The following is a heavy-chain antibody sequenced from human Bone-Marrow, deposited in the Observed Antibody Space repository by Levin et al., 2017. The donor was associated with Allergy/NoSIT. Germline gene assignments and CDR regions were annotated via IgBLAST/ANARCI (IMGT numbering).Heavy chain of an antibody. CDR3: VKEYQAGVAGHYFDY. CDR1: GFIFDKYV. Sequence: PGGSLRLSCAASGFIFDKYVMHWVRQAPGKGLEWVSFITWDGTSTYYAGSVKGRFTISRDNSKNSLYLQLRSLRPEDTALYYFVKEYQAGVAGHYFDYWGQGTLVTVSS. J-gene: IGHJ4*02. CDR2: ITWDGTST. D-gene: IGHD6-19*01. V-gene: IGHV3-43D*03.